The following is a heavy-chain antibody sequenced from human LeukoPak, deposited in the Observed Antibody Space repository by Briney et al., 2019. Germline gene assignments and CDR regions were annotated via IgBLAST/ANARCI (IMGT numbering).Heavy chain of an antibody. CDR2: ISRTSGAI. Sequence: PGGSLRLSCVASGFTFKTYTMNWVRQAPGKGLEWVSSISRTSGAIYYADSVKGRFTISRDNAKNTLFLQMSSLGVEDTAVYYCAREHDYGDFAGDYWGQGTLVTVSS. V-gene: IGHV3-48*04. J-gene: IGHJ4*02. CDR1: GFTFKTYT. CDR3: AREHDYGDFAGDY. D-gene: IGHD4-17*01.